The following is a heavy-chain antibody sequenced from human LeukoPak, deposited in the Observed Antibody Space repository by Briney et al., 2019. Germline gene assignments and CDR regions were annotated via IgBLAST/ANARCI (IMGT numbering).Heavy chain of an antibody. CDR2: TFHSGST. CDR1: GGSISSSTYY. J-gene: IGHJ4*02. Sequence: NSSETLSLTCTVSGGSISSSTYYWGWIRQPPGKGLEWIGSTFHSGSTYYNPPLKSRATISVDTSNKQSSLKLSSVTAADTAVYYCARGYYDSSGYYYGRYYFDYWGQGTLVTVSS. CDR3: ARGYYDSSGYYYGRYYFDY. D-gene: IGHD3-22*01. V-gene: IGHV4-39*01.